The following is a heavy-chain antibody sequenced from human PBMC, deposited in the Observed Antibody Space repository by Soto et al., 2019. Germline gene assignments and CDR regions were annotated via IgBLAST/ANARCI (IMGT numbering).Heavy chain of an antibody. CDR2: ISAYNGNT. J-gene: IGHJ4*02. D-gene: IGHD3-3*01. V-gene: IGHV1-18*01. Sequence: QVPLVQSGAEVKKPGASVKVSCKASGYTFTSYGISWVRQAPGQGLEWMGWISAYNGNTNYAQKLQGRVTMTTDTSTSTAYMELRSLRSDDTAVYYCARDRYDFWSGLRPFDYWGQGTLVTVSS. CDR3: ARDRYDFWSGLRPFDY. CDR1: GYTFTSYG.